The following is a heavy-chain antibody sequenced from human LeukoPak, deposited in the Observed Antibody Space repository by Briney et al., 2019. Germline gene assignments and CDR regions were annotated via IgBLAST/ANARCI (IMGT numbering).Heavy chain of an antibody. J-gene: IGHJ4*02. V-gene: IGHV3-21*01. CDR1: GFTFSSYA. CDR3: ARGNDFDY. CDR2: ISSTSGFI. D-gene: IGHD1-1*01. Sequence: PGGSLRLSCAASGFTFSSYAMNWVRQAPGKGLEWVSSISSTSGFIYYADSVKGRFTISRDNAKNSLYLQMNSLRAEDTALYFCARGNDFDYWGQGTVVTVSS.